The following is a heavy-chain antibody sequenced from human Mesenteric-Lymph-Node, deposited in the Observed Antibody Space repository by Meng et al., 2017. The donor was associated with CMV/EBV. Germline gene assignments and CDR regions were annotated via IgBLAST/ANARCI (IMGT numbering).Heavy chain of an antibody. CDR1: GFTFSSYS. Sequence: GGSLRLSCAASGFTFSSYSMNWVRQAPGKGLEWVSSISSSSSYIYYADSVKGRFTISRDNAKNSLYLQKNSLRAEDTAVYYCARAGDGYWDYWGQGTLVTVSS. V-gene: IGHV3-21*01. CDR3: ARAGDGYWDY. D-gene: IGHD5-24*01. J-gene: IGHJ4*02. CDR2: ISSSSSYI.